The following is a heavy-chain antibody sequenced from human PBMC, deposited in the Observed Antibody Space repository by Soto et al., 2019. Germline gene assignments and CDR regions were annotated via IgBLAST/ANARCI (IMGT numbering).Heavy chain of an antibody. CDR3: ARVPVVTDYGMDV. CDR2: ISSSSSTI. V-gene: IGHV3-48*02. CDR1: GFTFSSYS. Sequence: PGGSLRLSCAASGFTFSSYSMNWVRQAPGKGLEWVSYISSSSSTIYYADSVKGRFTISRDNAKNSLHLQMNSLRDEDTAVYYCARVPVVTDYGMDVWGQGTTVTVSS. D-gene: IGHD2-21*02. J-gene: IGHJ6*02.